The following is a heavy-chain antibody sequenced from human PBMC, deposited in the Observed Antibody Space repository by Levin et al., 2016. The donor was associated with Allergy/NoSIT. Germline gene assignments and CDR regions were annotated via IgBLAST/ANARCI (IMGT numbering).Heavy chain of an antibody. CDR2: IIPILGIA. CDR3: ARNHIVVVPAASPDYYYYGMDV. Sequence: WVRQAPGQGLEWMGGIIPILGIANYAQKFQGRVTITADESTSTAYMELSSLRSEDTAVYYCARNHIVVVPAASPDYYYYGMDVWGQGTTVTVSS. J-gene: IGHJ6*02. D-gene: IGHD2-2*01. V-gene: IGHV1-69*10.